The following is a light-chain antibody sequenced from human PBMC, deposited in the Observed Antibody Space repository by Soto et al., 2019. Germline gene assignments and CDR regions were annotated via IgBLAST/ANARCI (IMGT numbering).Light chain of an antibody. V-gene: IGKV3-20*01. CDR3: QQYGTAPLT. Sequence: EIVLTQSPGTLSLSPGERATLSCRASQSVTSSYLAWYQLKPGQAPRLLIYGASSRAIGIPDRFSGSRSRTDFTLTIRRLEPEDVAVSYCQQYGTAPLTFGGGTKM. CDR2: GAS. J-gene: IGKJ4*01. CDR1: QSVTSSY.